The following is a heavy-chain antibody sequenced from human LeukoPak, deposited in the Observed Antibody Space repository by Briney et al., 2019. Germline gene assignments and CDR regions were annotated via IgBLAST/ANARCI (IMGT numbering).Heavy chain of an antibody. D-gene: IGHD3-10*01. CDR3: ARASGSNYYYGMDV. Sequence: PGGSLRLSCAASGFTVSSNYMSWVRQAPGKGLEGVSVIYSGGSTYYADSVKGRFTISRHNSKNTLYLQMNSLRAEDTAVYYCARASGSNYYYGMDVWGQGTTVTVSS. CDR1: GFTVSSNY. V-gene: IGHV3-53*04. J-gene: IGHJ6*02. CDR2: IYSGGST.